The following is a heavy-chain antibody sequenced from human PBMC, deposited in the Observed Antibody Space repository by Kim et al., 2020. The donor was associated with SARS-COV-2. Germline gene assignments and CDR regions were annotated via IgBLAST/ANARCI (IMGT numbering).Heavy chain of an antibody. Sequence: SVKGRLTISRANTTNTMYLQMNRLRADDTALYYCAKPNSGDCPTGGYFDYWGQGTLVTVSS. D-gene: IGHD4-17*01. J-gene: IGHJ4*02. CDR3: AKPNSGDCPTGGYFDY. V-gene: IGHV3-9*01.